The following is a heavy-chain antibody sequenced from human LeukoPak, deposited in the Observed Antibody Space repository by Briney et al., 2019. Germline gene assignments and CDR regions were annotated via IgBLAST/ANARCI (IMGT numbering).Heavy chain of an antibody. D-gene: IGHD2-21*01. CDR1: GGSINSGGSY. Sequence: PSQTLSLTCTVSGGSINSGGSYWSWIRQHPGKGLEWIGFIYYSGSTYYSPSLKSRVTISVDTSKNQFSLKLRSVTAADTAVYYCAREYGDLDYWGQGGPVTVSS. J-gene: IGHJ4*02. CDR2: IYYSGST. V-gene: IGHV4-31*03. CDR3: AREYGDLDY.